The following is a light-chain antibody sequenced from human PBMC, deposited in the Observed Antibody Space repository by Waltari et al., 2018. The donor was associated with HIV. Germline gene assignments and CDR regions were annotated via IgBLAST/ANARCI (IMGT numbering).Light chain of an antibody. CDR1: HDISTS. Sequence: IVLSQYPVTLSLSPGERATIPCWASHDISTSLAWYQQNPGQSPRLLIYDASVRATDSPARFSGSGSETDFTLTIDTVEREDSGIYYCQQRNDWLITFGQGTRLE. CDR2: DAS. J-gene: IGKJ5*01. V-gene: IGKV3D-11*01. CDR3: QQRNDWLIT.